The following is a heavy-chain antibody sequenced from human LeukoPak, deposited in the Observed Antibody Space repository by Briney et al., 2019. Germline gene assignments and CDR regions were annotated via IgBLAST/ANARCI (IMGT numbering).Heavy chain of an antibody. D-gene: IGHD1-26*01. J-gene: IGHJ4*02. CDR2: NYYSGST. V-gene: IGHV4-59*01. CDR3: ARTDLGRHFDY. CDR1: GGSISSYY. Sequence: SETLSLTCTVSGGSISSYYWSWIRQPPGKGLEWIGYNYYSGSTNYNPSLKSRVTISVDTSKNQFSLKVRSVTAADTAVYYCARTDLGRHFDYWGQGTLVTVSS.